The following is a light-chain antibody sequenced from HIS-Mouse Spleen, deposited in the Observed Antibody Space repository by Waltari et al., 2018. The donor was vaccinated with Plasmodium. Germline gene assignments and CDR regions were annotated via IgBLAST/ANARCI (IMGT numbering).Light chain of an antibody. V-gene: IGLV3-1*01. CDR3: QAWDSSTVV. CDR2: QVS. J-gene: IGLJ2*01. Sequence: SYELTQPPSVSVSPGQTASTTCSGDKWGDKYDWWYQQKPGQPPVLVIFQVSKRPSGIPERFSGSDSGNTVTLTISGAQAMDEADDYCQAWDSSTVVFGGGTKLTVL. CDR1: KWGDKY.